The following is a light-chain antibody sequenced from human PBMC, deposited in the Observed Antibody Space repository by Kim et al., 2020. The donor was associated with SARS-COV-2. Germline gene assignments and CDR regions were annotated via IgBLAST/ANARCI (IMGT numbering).Light chain of an antibody. CDR3: QQYDNLPT. CDR2: DAS. J-gene: IGKJ4*01. Sequence: SAAVGDRVTITCQASQDISNYLNWYQQKPGKAPNLLNYDASKLETGVPSRFSGSGSGTDFTLTISSLQPEDIATYYCQQYDNLPTFGGGTKVDIK. V-gene: IGKV1-33*01. CDR1: QDISNY.